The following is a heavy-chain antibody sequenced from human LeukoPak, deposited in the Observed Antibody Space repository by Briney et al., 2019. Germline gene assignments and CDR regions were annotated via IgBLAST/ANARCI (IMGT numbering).Heavy chain of an antibody. J-gene: IGHJ4*02. CDR3: ARDGTNYYDSSGYYSPFSAYYFDY. CDR2: IYSGGST. V-gene: IGHV3-66*02. D-gene: IGHD3-22*01. Sequence: GSLRLSCAASGFAVSSNYMSWVRQAPGKGLEWVSVIYSGGSTYYADSVKGRFTISRDNSKNTLYLQMNSLRAEDTAVYYCARDGTNYYDSSGYYSPFSAYYFDYWGQGTLVTVSS. CDR1: GFAVSSNY.